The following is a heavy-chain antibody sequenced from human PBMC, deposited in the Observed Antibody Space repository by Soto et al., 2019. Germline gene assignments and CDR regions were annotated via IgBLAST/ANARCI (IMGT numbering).Heavy chain of an antibody. J-gene: IGHJ6*02. V-gene: IGHV1-69*13. CDR2: IIPIFGTA. Sequence: GASVKVSCKASGGTFSSYAISWVLQAPGQGLEWMGGIIPIFGTANYAQKFQGRVTITADESTSTAYMELSSLRSEDTAVYYCARGGAYYYYGMDVWGQGTTVTVSS. CDR1: GGTFSSYA. D-gene: IGHD3-10*01. CDR3: ARGGAYYYYGMDV.